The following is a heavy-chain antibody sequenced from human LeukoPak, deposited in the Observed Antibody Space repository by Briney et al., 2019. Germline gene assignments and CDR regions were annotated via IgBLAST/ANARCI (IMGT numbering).Heavy chain of an antibody. D-gene: IGHD1-26*01. V-gene: IGHV3-30*04. CDR1: GFTFSSYA. CDR3: ARDRIVGATSGFDP. J-gene: IGHJ5*02. CDR2: ISYDGSNK. Sequence: GGSLRLSCAASGFTFSSYAMHWVRQAPGKGLEWVAVISYDGSNKYYADSVKGRFTISRDNSKNTLYLQMNSLRAEDTAVYYRARDRIVGATSGFDPWGQGTLVTVSS.